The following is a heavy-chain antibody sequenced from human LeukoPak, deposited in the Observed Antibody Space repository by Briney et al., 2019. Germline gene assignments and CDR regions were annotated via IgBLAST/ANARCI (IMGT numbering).Heavy chain of an antibody. V-gene: IGHV1-2*02. D-gene: IGHD3-16*01. Sequence: ASVKVSCKASGYTFTGYYMHWVRQAPGEGLEWMGWISPNSGGTNYAQKFQGRVTMTRDTSISTAYMELSRLRSDDTAVYYCARDYVGDNWFDPWGQGTLVTVSS. CDR3: ARDYVGDNWFDP. J-gene: IGHJ5*02. CDR1: GYTFTGYY. CDR2: ISPNSGGT.